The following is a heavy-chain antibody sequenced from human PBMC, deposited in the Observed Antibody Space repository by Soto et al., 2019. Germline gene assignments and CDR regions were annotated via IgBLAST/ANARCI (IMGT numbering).Heavy chain of an antibody. CDR3: ASSKRPTVLVDY. V-gene: IGHV4-4*02. D-gene: IGHD2-8*02. Sequence: QVQLQESGPGLVKPSGTLSLTCAASGDSINSSNWWSWVRQPPGKGLEWIGEIYHSGTINYNPSLKSRISISLDKSKNQFSLKLNSVTAADTAVYFCASSKRPTVLVDYWGQGALVTVSS. CDR2: IYHSGTI. CDR1: GDSINSSNW. J-gene: IGHJ4*02.